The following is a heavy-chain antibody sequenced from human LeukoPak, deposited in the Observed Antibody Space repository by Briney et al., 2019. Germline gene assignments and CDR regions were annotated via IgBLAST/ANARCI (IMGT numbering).Heavy chain of an antibody. CDR3: AKVDYNSGSFFDY. J-gene: IGHJ4*02. CDR2: IYSGSST. CDR1: GFTVSSNY. D-gene: IGHD3-10*01. V-gene: IGHV3-53*01. Sequence: PGGSLRLSCAASGFTVSSNYMSWVRRAPGKGLEWVSVIYSGSSTYYADSVKGRFTISRDNSKNTVYLQINSLRAEDTAVYYCAKVDYNSGSFFDYWGQGTLVTVSS.